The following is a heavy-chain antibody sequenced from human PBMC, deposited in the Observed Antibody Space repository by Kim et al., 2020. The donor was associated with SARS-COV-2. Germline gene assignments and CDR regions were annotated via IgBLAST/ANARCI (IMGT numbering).Heavy chain of an antibody. J-gene: IGHJ3*02. Sequence: GGSLRLSCAASGFNFDDYGMSWVRQAPGKGLEWVSGINWNGGSTGYADSVKGRFTISRDNAKNSLYLQMNSLRAEDTALYHCARDPDNGSGSGAFDIWGQGTMVTVSS. D-gene: IGHD3-10*01. CDR1: GFNFDDYG. CDR3: ARDPDNGSGSGAFDI. V-gene: IGHV3-20*01. CDR2: INWNGGST.